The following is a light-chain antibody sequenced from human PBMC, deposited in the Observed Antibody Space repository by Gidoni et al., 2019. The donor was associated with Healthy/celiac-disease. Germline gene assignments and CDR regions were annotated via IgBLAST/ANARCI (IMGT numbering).Light chain of an antibody. CDR3: QAWDSSTGVV. Sequence: SYELTQPPSVSVSPGQTASITCSGDKMGDKYACWYQQKPGQSPVLLIYQESKRPSGIPGRFSGSNSGNTATLTISGTQAMDEADYYCQAWDSSTGVVFGGGTKLTVL. CDR2: QES. V-gene: IGLV3-1*01. CDR1: KMGDKY. J-gene: IGLJ2*01.